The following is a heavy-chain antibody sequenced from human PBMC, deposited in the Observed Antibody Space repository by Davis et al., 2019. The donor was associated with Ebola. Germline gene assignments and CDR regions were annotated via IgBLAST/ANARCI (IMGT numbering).Heavy chain of an antibody. CDR3: ARINSYGDFDY. D-gene: IGHD5-18*01. Sequence: GGSLRLSCAASGFTFSSYGMHWVRQAPGKGLEWVAVIWYDGSDKYYADSVKGRFTISRDNSKNTLYLQMNSLRAEDTAVYYCARINSYGDFDYWGQGTLVTVSS. V-gene: IGHV3-33*01. J-gene: IGHJ4*02. CDR1: GFTFSSYG. CDR2: IWYDGSDK.